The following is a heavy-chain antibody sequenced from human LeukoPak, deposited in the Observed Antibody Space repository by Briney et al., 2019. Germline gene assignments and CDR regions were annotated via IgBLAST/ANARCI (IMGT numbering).Heavy chain of an antibody. D-gene: IGHD3-3*02. V-gene: IGHV4-61*02. CDR2: IYTSGST. CDR1: GGSISSGSYY. CDR3: ARSHFRPSGYYYMDV. Sequence: PSETLSLTCTVSGGSISSGSYYWSWIRQPAGKGLEWIGRIYTSGSTNYSPSLKSRVTISVDTSKNQFSLKLSSVTAADTAVYYCARSHFRPSGYYYMDVWGKGTTVTVSS. J-gene: IGHJ6*03.